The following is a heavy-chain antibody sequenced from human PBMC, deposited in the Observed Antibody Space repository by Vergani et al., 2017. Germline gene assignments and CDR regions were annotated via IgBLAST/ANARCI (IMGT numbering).Heavy chain of an antibody. CDR1: GYTFTSYY. V-gene: IGHV1-46*01. Sequence: QVQLVQSGAEVKKPGASVKVSCKASGYTFTSYYMHWVRQAPGQGLEWMGIINPSGGSTSYAQKFQGRVTMTRDTSTSTVYMELSSLRSEDTSVYYCARAAAGGHSDYWGQGTLVTVSS. CDR3: ARAAAGGHSDY. D-gene: IGHD2-21*01. J-gene: IGHJ4*02. CDR2: INPSGGST.